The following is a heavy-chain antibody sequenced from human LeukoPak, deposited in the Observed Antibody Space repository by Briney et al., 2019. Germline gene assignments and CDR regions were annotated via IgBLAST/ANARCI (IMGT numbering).Heavy chain of an antibody. CDR1: GYTFTGYY. D-gene: IGHD3-16*01. V-gene: IGHV1-2*02. CDR3: AREVPDDDHELNFDY. J-gene: IGHJ4*02. CDR2: INPNSGGT. Sequence: GASVKLSCKASGYTFTGYYMHWVRQAPGQGLEWMGWINPNSGGTNYAQKFQGRVTMTRDTSISTAYMELSRLRSDDTAVYYCAREVPDDDHELNFDYWGQGTLLTVSS.